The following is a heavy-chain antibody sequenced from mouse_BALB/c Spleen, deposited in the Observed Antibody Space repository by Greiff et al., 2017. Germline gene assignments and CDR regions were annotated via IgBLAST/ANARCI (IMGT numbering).Heavy chain of an antibody. CDR3: ARVIYYYGSSYPDY. CDR1: GYSFTGYY. V-gene: IGHV1-31*01. D-gene: IGHD1-1*01. J-gene: IGHJ2*01. Sequence: VQLKESGPELVKPGASVKISCKASGYSFTGYYMHWVKQSHVKSLEWIGRINPYNGATSYNQNFKDKASLTVDKSSSTAYMELHSLTSEDSAVYYCARVIYYYGSSYPDYWGQGTTLTVSS. CDR2: INPYNGAT.